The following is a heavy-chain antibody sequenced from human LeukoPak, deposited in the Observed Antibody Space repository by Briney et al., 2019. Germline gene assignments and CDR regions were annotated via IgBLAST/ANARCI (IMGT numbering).Heavy chain of an antibody. J-gene: IGHJ4*02. CDR1: GYTFTSYG. V-gene: IGHV1-18*01. CDR2: IGPYNGNT. CDR3: ARDQDSVVRGVIGY. D-gene: IGHD3-10*01. Sequence: ASVKVSCKASGYTFTSYGISWVRQAPGQGLEWMGWIGPYNGNTNYAQNLQGRVTMTTDTSTSTAYMELGSLGSDDTAVYYCARDQDSVVRGVIGYWGQGTLVTVSS.